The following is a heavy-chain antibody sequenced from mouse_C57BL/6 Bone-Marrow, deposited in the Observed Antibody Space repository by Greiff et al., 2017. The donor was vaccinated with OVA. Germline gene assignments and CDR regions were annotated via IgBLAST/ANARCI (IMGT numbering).Heavy chain of an antibody. CDR2: IYPGSGNT. Sequence: VKLMESGAELVRPGASVKLSCKASGYTFTDYYINWVKQRPGQGLEWIARIYPGSGNTYYNEKFKGKATLTAEKSSSTAYMQLSSLTSEDSAVYFCARCGLKLTGTRGYAMDYWGQGTSVTVSS. CDR3: ARCGLKLTGTRGYAMDY. V-gene: IGHV1-76*01. J-gene: IGHJ4*01. D-gene: IGHD4-1*01. CDR1: GYTFTDYY.